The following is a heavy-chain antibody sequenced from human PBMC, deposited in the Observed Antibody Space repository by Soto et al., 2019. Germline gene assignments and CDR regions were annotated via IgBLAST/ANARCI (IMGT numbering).Heavy chain of an antibody. CDR1: GFTFSSYA. V-gene: IGHV3-30-3*01. J-gene: IGHJ5*02. CDR3: ARGEDYSSSWYDNWFDP. CDR2: ISYDGSNK. D-gene: IGHD6-13*01. Sequence: QVQLVESGGGVVQPGRSLRLSCAASGFTFSSYAMHWVRQAPGKGLEWVAVISYDGSNKYYADSVKGRFTISRDNSKNTLYLQMNSLRAEHTAVYYCARGEDYSSSWYDNWFDPWGQGTLVTVSS.